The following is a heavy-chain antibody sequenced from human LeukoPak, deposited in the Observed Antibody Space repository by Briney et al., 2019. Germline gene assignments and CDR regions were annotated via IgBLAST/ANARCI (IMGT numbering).Heavy chain of an antibody. CDR1: ADTLTEFS. Sequence: ASVKVSCKVSADTLTEFSTHWVRQVPGKGLEWMGGFDPEDGEKIYAQKFQGRVTMTEDTSTDTAYMELSSLRSEDTAVYYCATNYYDILTGYYNWFDPWGQGTLVIVSS. V-gene: IGHV1-24*01. CDR2: FDPEDGEK. D-gene: IGHD3-9*01. J-gene: IGHJ5*02. CDR3: ATNYYDILTGYYNWFDP.